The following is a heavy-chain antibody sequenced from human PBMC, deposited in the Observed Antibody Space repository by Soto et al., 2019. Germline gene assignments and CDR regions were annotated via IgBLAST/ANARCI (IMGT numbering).Heavy chain of an antibody. J-gene: IGHJ4*02. Sequence: QLQLVQSGAEVKKRGSSVKVSCKASGGTFSTYGINCVRQAPGHGLEWMGGFIPVSDTAKYATGFEGRVTITAATATSTAYMELSRLRSEDTAVYYCAREGPLSGTFDFWGQGTLVTVSS. D-gene: IGHD1-7*01. CDR1: GGTFSTYG. CDR3: AREGPLSGTFDF. CDR2: FIPVSDTA. V-gene: IGHV1-69*06.